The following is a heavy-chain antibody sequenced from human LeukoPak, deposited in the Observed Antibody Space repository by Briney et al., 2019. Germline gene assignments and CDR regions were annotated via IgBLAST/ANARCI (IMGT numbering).Heavy chain of an antibody. CDR2: IYYSGST. CDR1: GGSINSYY. CDR3: ARAPDTAMDTYYFDY. V-gene: IGHV4-59*12. D-gene: IGHD5-18*01. Sequence: SETLSLTCTVSGGSINSYYWSWIRQPPGKGLEWIGYIYYSGSTNYNPSLKSRVTISVDTSKNQFSLKLSSVTAADTAVYYCARAPDTAMDTYYFDYWGQGTLVTVSS. J-gene: IGHJ4*02.